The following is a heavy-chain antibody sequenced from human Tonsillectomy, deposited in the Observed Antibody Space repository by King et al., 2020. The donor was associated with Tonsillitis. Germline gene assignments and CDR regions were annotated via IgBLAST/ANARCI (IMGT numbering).Heavy chain of an antibody. D-gene: IGHD3-22*01. CDR3: AREKPDDSSGYYSGGFDI. CDR2: IKQDGSEK. CDR1: GFTFSTYW. Sequence: QLVQSGGGLVQPGGSLRLSCAASGFTFSTYWITWVRQAPGKGLEWVANIKQDGSEKYYVDSVKGRFTISRDNAKNSLYLQMNSLRAEDTAVYYCAREKPDDSSGYYSGGFDIWGQGTMVTVSS. J-gene: IGHJ3*02. V-gene: IGHV3-7*01.